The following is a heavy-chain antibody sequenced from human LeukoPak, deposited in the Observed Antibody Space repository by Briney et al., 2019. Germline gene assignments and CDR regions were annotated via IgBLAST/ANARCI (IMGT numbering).Heavy chain of an antibody. D-gene: IGHD2-21*02. CDR1: GFSLRMHS. CDR3: ATAPLGTADYIDV. Sequence: PGGSLRLSCAASGFSLRMHSLDWVRQAPGKGLEWVAYISPRGATHYADSVKGRFTVSRDNVRNSLSLQMEKLRSGDTAQYFCATAPLGTADYIDVWGRGTTVTVSS. CDR2: ISPRGAT. V-gene: IGHV3-69-1*01. J-gene: IGHJ6*03.